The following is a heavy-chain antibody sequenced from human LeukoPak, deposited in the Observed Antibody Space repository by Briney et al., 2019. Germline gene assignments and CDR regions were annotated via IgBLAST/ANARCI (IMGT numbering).Heavy chain of an antibody. D-gene: IGHD4-17*01. CDR2: ISGSGGST. CDR3: AKSYGDLPLDY. V-gene: IGHV3-23*01. CDR1: GFTFSSYA. Sequence: GGSLRLSCTASGFTFSSYAMSWVRRAPGKGLEWVSAISGSGGSTYYADSVKGRFTISRDNSKNTLYLQMNSLRAEDTAVYYCAKSYGDLPLDYWGQGTLVTVSS. J-gene: IGHJ4*02.